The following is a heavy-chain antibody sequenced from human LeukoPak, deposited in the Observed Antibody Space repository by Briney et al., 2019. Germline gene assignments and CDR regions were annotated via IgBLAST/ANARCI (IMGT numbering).Heavy chain of an antibody. J-gene: IGHJ4*02. CDR2: INPDGSTT. V-gene: IGHV3-74*01. CDR1: GFTFSRYW. D-gene: IGHD6-13*01. Sequence: GESLRLSCAASGFTFSRYWIHWVRQAPGKGLEWVSRINPDGSTTTYADSVKGRFTISRDNSKNTLYLQMNSLRAEDTAVYYCMSSWYGTYWGQGTPVTVSS. CDR3: MSSWYGTY.